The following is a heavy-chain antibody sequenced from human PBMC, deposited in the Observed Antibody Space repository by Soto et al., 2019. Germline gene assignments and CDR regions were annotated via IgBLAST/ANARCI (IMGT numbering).Heavy chain of an antibody. CDR3: ARDAEQWLPHDAFDI. V-gene: IGHV3-48*01. CDR1: VFTFSGYS. D-gene: IGHD6-19*01. J-gene: IGHJ3*02. CDR2: ISSSSSTI. Sequence: GGSLRLSFAACVFTFSGYSINWVRQAPGKGLEWVSYISSSSSTIYYADSVKGRFTISRDNAKNSLYLQMNSLRAEDTAVYYCARDAEQWLPHDAFDIWGQGTMVTVSS.